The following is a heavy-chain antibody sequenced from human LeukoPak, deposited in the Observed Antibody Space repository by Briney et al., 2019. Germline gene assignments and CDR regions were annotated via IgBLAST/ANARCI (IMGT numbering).Heavy chain of an antibody. D-gene: IGHD2-15*01. Sequence: ASVKVSRKASGYTFTSYYMHWVRQAPGQGLEWMGIINPSGGSTSYAQKFQGRVTMTRDMSTSTVYMELSSLRSEDTAVYYCARGTLTDLRAFDIWGQGTMVTVSS. J-gene: IGHJ3*02. CDR2: INPSGGST. CDR1: GYTFTSYY. CDR3: ARGTLTDLRAFDI. V-gene: IGHV1-46*01.